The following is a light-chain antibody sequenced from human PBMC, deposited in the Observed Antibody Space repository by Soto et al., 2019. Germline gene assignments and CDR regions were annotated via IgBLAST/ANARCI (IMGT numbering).Light chain of an antibody. Sequence: EVVFTQSPGTLSFSPGERATLSCRASQSVSSSYLARYQQKPGQAPRLLIYGASSRATGIPDRFSGSGSGTDFTLTISRLEPEDFAVYYCQQYGSSPLTFGGGTKVDIK. V-gene: IGKV3-20*01. J-gene: IGKJ4*01. CDR2: GAS. CDR3: QQYGSSPLT. CDR1: QSVSSSY.